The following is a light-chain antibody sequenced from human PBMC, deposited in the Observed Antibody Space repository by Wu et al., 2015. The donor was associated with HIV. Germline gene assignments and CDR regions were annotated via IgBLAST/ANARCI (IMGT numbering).Light chain of an antibody. CDR3: QQRGTSLFPLA. J-gene: IGKJ4*01. Sequence: EIVLTQSPGTLSLSPGERATLSCRASQSVDSTYLAWYQQRPGQAPRLLIYGASTRATGIPDRFSGSGSGTDFTLTISRLEPEDFAVYYRQQRGTSLFPLAFGGGTKLEVK. CDR2: GAS. CDR1: QSVDSTY. V-gene: IGKV3-20*01.